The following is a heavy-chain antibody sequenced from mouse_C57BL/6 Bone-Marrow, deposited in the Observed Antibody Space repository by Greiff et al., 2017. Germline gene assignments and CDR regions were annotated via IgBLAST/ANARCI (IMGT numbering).Heavy chain of an antibody. CDR2: IDPSDSYT. D-gene: IGHD1-1*01. CDR3: AREGDYYGSSPFAY. V-gene: IGHV1-69*01. CDR1: GYTFTSYW. J-gene: IGHJ3*01. Sequence: VQLQQPGAELVMPGASVKLSCKASGYTFTSYWMHWVKQRPGQGLEWIGEIDPSDSYTNYNQKFKGKSTLTVDTSSSTAYMQLSSLTSEDSAVYYCAREGDYYGSSPFAYWGQGTLVTVSA.